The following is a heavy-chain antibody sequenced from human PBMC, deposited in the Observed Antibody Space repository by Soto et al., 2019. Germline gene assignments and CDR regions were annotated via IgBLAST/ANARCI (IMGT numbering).Heavy chain of an antibody. CDR3: ARGYNSGYGFFDS. V-gene: IGHV4-59*01. Sequence: SETLSLTCTVYGGSISSYYWSWIRQPPGKGLEWIGYVYYRGNTNYNPSLKTRVTISVDTSKNQFSLKLNSVTAADTAVYYCARGYNSGYGFFDSWGQGTLVTVSS. CDR2: VYYRGNT. D-gene: IGHD5-18*01. CDR1: GGSISSYY. J-gene: IGHJ4*02.